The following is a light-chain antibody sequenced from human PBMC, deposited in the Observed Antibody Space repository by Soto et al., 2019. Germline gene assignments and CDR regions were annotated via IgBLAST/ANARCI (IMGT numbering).Light chain of an antibody. CDR2: DAS. V-gene: IGKV3-11*01. CDR3: QQYGSSSWT. CDR1: QSVSSY. Sequence: EIVLTQSPATLSVYPGERATLSCRASQSVSSYLAWYQQKPGQAPRLLIYDASNRATGIPARFSGSGSGTDFTLTISRLEPEDFAVYYCQQYGSSSWTFGQGSKV. J-gene: IGKJ1*01.